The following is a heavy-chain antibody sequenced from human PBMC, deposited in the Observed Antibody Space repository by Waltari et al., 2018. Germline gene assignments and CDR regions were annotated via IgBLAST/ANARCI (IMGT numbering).Heavy chain of an antibody. J-gene: IGHJ4*02. V-gene: IGHV3-23*01. CDR2: IRDSGVIT. CDR3: ARHLYSIDYLELAK. D-gene: IGHD3-22*01. Sequence: EEHLLESGGGLAQPGGSLRLSCSASGFNFIRYAMSLVRQAPGKGLEWVSGIRDSGVITKYADSVKGRFTVSRDNSKNTVFLHLNSLRAEDTAIYYCARHLYSIDYLELAKWGQGTLVTVSS. CDR1: GFNFIRYA.